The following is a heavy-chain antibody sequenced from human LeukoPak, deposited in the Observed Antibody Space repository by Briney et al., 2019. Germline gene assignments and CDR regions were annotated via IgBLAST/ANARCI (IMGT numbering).Heavy chain of an antibody. D-gene: IGHD5-18*01. V-gene: IGHV3-21*01. CDR3: ARDTSVGTAMANHDAFDI. CDR1: GFTFSSYS. J-gene: IGHJ3*02. CDR2: ISSSSSYI. Sequence: GGSLRLSCAASGFTFSSYSMNWVRQAPGKGLEWVSSISSSSSYIYYADSVKGRFTISRDNAKNSLYLQMNSLRAEDTAVYYCARDTSVGTAMANHDAFDIWGQGTMVTVSS.